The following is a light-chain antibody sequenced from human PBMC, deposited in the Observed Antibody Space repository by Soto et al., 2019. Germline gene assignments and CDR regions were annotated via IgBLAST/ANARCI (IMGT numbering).Light chain of an antibody. V-gene: IGLV3-21*02. J-gene: IGLJ1*01. CDR2: DNS. CDR3: QVWDRTTDHV. CDR1: NFGSNS. Sequence: LTQPPSVSVAPGQTASIPCGGNNFGSNSVHWYQQKPGQAPVLLVYDNSARPSGIPERFSGCNSGNTATLTISRVEAGDEADYYCQVWDRTTDHVFGTGTKVTVL.